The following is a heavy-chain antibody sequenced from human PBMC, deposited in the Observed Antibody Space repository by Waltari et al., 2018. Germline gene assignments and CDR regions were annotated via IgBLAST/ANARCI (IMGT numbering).Heavy chain of an antibody. CDR1: GGSISTESYY. CDR3: ARLSYHIVTGYGWFDP. CDR2: ISYSGST. J-gene: IGHJ5*02. Sequence: QLQLQESGSGLVKPSETLSLTCTVSGGSISTESYYWGWIRQPPGKGLEWIGIISYSGSTYYNPSLKSRVTISVDTSKIQFSLKLSSVTAADTAVYYCARLSYHIVTGYGWFDPWGLGTLVTVSS. D-gene: IGHD3-9*01. V-gene: IGHV4-39*01.